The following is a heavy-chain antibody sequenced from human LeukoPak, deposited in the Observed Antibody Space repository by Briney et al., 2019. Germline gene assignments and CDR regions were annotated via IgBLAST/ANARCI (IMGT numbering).Heavy chain of an antibody. CDR3: ARMRVRGDYYYYMDV. CDR2: IYTSGTT. CDR1: RGSISYFY. D-gene: IGHD3-10*01. J-gene: IGHJ6*03. V-gene: IGHV4-4*07. Sequence: NPSETLSLTCTVSRGSISYFYWTWIRQPAGKGLEWIGRIYTSGTTNYNPSLKSRLTMSVDTSKKQFSLKLSSVTAADTAVYYCARMRVRGDYYYYMDVWGKGTTVTISS.